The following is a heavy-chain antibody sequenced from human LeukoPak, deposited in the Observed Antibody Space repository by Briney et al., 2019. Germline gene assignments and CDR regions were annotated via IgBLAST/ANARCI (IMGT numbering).Heavy chain of an antibody. CDR1: GGSISSSSYC. CDR2: ICYSGST. V-gene: IGHV4-39*01. CDR3: ARTENYIPEDCFDP. D-gene: IGHD5-24*01. J-gene: IGHJ5*02. Sequence: SQTLSLTCTVSGGSISSSSYCWGWIRQPPGKGLEWIGTICYSGSTFYNPSLKSRVTLSVDTSKNQFSLKLSSVTAADTAVYYCARTENYIPEDCFDPWGQGTLVTVSS.